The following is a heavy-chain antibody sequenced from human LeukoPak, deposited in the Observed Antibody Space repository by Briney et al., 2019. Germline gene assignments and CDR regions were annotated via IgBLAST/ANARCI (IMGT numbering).Heavy chain of an antibody. CDR3: AARIAAAGTPEAPYFDY. D-gene: IGHD6-13*01. CDR2: IYYSGST. Sequence: SETLSLTCTVSGGSISSYYWSWIRQPPGKGLEWIGYIYYSGSTNYNPSLKSRVTISVDTSKNQFSLKLSSVTAADTAVHYCAARIAAAGTPEAPYFDYWGQGTLVTVSS. V-gene: IGHV4-59*08. J-gene: IGHJ4*02. CDR1: GGSISSYY.